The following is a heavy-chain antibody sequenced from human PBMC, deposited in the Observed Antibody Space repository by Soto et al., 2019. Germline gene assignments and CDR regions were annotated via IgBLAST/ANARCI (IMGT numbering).Heavy chain of an antibody. CDR3: ARMATFGSLNWFDP. CDR1: GYSFTNND. V-gene: IGHV1-8*01. J-gene: IGHJ5*02. D-gene: IGHD3-16*01. Sequence: VKVSCKASGYSFTNNDVSWVRQATGQGLEWMGWMNPGSGDTGYAQKFQGRVTMTRDISIATAYMELSSLRSDDTAIYFCARMATFGSLNWFDPWGQGTQVTSPQ. CDR2: MNPGSGDT.